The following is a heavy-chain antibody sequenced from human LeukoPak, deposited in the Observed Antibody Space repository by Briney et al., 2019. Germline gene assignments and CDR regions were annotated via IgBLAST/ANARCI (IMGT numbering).Heavy chain of an antibody. Sequence: SETLSLTCTVSGGSISSGSYYWSWIRQPAGKGLEWIGHIYTSGSTNYNPSLKSRVTMSVDTSKNQFSLKLSSVTAADTAVYYCARDKPDYGDYSTSPAYYMDVWGKGTTVSVSS. CDR2: IYTSGST. D-gene: IGHD4-17*01. J-gene: IGHJ6*03. CDR3: ARDKPDYGDYSTSPAYYMDV. V-gene: IGHV4-61*09. CDR1: GGSISSGSYY.